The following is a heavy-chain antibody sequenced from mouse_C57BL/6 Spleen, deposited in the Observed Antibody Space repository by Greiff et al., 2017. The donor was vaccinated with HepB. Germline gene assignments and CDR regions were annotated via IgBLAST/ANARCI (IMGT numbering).Heavy chain of an antibody. CDR3: ARVPYYYGSSSYYFDY. CDR1: GYTFTDYN. V-gene: IGHV1-22*01. D-gene: IGHD1-1*01. CDR2: INPNNGGT. Sequence: VQLQQSGPELVKPGASVKMSCKASGYTFTDYNMHWVKQSHGKSLEWIGYINPNNGGTSYNQKFKGKATLTVNKSSITAYMELRSLTSEDSAVYYCARVPYYYGSSSYYFDYWGQGTTLTVSS. J-gene: IGHJ2*01.